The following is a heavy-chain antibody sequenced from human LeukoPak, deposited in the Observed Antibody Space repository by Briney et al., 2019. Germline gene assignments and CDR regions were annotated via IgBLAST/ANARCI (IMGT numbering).Heavy chain of an antibody. CDR2: ISGSGGST. Sequence: LPGGPLRLSCAASGFTLSSYAMSWVRQAPGKGLEWVAAISGSGGSTYYADSVKGRFTISRDNTKDTLYLQMHSLRAADTAVYYCAKGEAAVAYRIKFDYWGQGTLVTVSS. D-gene: IGHD6-19*01. J-gene: IGHJ4*02. CDR1: GFTLSSYA. CDR3: AKGEAAVAYRIKFDY. V-gene: IGHV3-23*01.